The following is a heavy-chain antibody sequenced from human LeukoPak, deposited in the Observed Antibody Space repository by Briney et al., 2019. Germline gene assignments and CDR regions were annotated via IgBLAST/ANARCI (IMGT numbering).Heavy chain of an antibody. Sequence: PGGPLRLSCAASGFTFNNYAMSWVRQAPGKGLEWVASISGSGANTYYADSVKGRFTISRDNSKNTLYLQMNSLRVEDTAVYYCAKAGAVVVVAAKYFDYWGQGTLVTVSS. CDR2: ISGSGANT. CDR1: GFTFNNYA. V-gene: IGHV3-23*01. J-gene: IGHJ4*02. D-gene: IGHD2-15*01. CDR3: AKAGAVVVVAAKYFDY.